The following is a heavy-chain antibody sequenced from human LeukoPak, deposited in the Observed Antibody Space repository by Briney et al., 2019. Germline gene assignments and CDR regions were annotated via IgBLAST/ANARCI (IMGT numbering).Heavy chain of an antibody. Sequence: GRFLRLSCAASGFTFSSYAMHWVRQAPGQGLEWVAVISYDGSNKYYADSVKGRFTISRDNSKNTLYLQMNGLRAEDTAVYYCARERSTVAPLGGDYYYGMDVWGQGTTVTVSS. CDR1: GFTFSSYA. D-gene: IGHD1-26*01. J-gene: IGHJ6*02. V-gene: IGHV3-30-3*01. CDR3: ARERSTVAPLGGDYYYGMDV. CDR2: ISYDGSNK.